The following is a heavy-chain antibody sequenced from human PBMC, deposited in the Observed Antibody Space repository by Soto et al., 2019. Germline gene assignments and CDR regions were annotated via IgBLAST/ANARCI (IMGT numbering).Heavy chain of an antibody. J-gene: IGHJ6*02. CDR1: GFTFSSYA. V-gene: IGHV3-23*01. Sequence: HPGGSLRLSYAASGFTFSSYAMSWVRQAPGKGLEWVSAISGSGGSTYYADSVKGRFTISRDNSKNTLYLQMNSLRAEDTAVYYCAKDGVSGGSFQEPLTGMDVWGQGTTVTVSS. CDR2: ISGSGGST. D-gene: IGHD2-15*01. CDR3: AKDGVSGGSFQEPLTGMDV.